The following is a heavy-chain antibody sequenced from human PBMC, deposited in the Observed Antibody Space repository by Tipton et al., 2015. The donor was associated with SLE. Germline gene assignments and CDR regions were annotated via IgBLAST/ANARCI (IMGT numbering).Heavy chain of an antibody. Sequence: TLSLTCTVSGGSISSGGYYWSWIRPHPGKGLEWFGYIYYSGSTYYNPSLKSRVTISVDTSKNQFSLKLSSVTAADTAVYYCARDRADSSSSPYMDVWGKGTTVTVSS. CDR3: ARDRADSSSSPYMDV. V-gene: IGHV4-31*03. CDR1: GGSISSGGYY. D-gene: IGHD6-6*01. J-gene: IGHJ6*03. CDR2: IYYSGST.